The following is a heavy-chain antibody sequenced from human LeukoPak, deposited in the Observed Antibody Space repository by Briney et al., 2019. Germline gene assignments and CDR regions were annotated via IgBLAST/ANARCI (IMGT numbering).Heavy chain of an antibody. D-gene: IGHD2-21*02. CDR1: GYNFTSNC. CDR3: ARESFSDCGGDCYPYYYYYGMDV. V-gene: IGHV1-46*01. J-gene: IGHJ6*02. CDR2: TNPSGGST. Sequence: ASVKVSCKAAGYNFTSNCIHWVRQAPGQGLEWMGMTNPSGGSTSYAQKFQGRVTMTRDTSTSTVYMELSSLRSEDTAVYYCARESFSDCGGDCYPYYYYYGMDVWGQGTTVTVSS.